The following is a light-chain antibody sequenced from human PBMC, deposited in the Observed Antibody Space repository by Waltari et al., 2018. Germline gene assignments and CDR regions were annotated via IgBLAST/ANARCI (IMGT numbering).Light chain of an antibody. CDR3: QQYGSSLFT. Sequence: IVLTQSPATLSLSPGERATLSCRASQSVSSSFLAWYQQKPGQAPRLLIYGASSRATGIPDRSSGSGSGTDFTLTISRLEPEDFAVYYCQQYGSSLFTFGGGTKVEIK. V-gene: IGKV3-20*01. J-gene: IGKJ4*01. CDR2: GAS. CDR1: QSVSSSF.